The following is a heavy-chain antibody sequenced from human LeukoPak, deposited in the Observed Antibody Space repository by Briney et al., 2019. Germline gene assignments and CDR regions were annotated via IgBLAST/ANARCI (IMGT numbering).Heavy chain of an antibody. Sequence: SETLPLTCAVYGGSFSGYYWSWIRQPPGKGLEWIGEINHSGSTSYNPSLKSRVTISVDTSKNQFSLKLSSVTAADTAVYYCARLFRYYYDSSGYYPFDYWGQGTLATVSS. CDR2: INHSGST. CDR3: ARLFRYYYDSSGYYPFDY. V-gene: IGHV4-34*01. CDR1: GGSFSGYY. D-gene: IGHD3-22*01. J-gene: IGHJ4*02.